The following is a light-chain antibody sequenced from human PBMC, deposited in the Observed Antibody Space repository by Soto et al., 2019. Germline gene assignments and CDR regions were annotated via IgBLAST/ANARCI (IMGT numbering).Light chain of an antibody. Sequence: QLVLTQSSSASASLGSSVKLTCILSSGHSTYIIAWHQQQPGKAPRFLMTLDRSGSYNRGSGVPDRYSGSSSGADRYLTISNLQFEDEGDYYCETWYSNTHKVFGGGTKLTVL. CDR3: ETWYSNTHKV. CDR2: LDRSGSY. V-gene: IGLV4-60*02. J-gene: IGLJ3*02. CDR1: SGHSTYI.